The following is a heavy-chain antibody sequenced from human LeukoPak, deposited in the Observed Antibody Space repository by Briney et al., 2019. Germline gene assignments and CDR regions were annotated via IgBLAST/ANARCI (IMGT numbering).Heavy chain of an antibody. V-gene: IGHV3-33*01. Sequence: GGSLRLSCAASGFTFSSYGMHWVRQAPGKGLEWVASIWYDGSNKNYADSVKGRFTISRDNSKNTMYLQMNSLRAEDTAVYYCARDAGRQSTTWYSDYWGQGTLVTVSS. J-gene: IGHJ4*02. CDR2: IWYDGSNK. CDR3: ARDAGRQSTTWYSDY. D-gene: IGHD6-13*01. CDR1: GFTFSSYG.